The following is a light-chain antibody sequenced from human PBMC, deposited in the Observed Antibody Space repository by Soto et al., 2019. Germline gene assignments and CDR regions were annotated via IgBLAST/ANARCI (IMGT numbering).Light chain of an antibody. CDR1: QSVSSN. V-gene: IGKV3-15*01. CDR2: AAS. J-gene: IGKJ5*01. Sequence: EIVMTQSPATLCVSPGESATLSCRASQSVSSNLAWYQQKPGQAPRLLIYAASTRATGIPARFSGGGSGTEFTLTITSLQSEDFAVYWCQQYNNWPLTFGPGTRLEIK. CDR3: QQYNNWPLT.